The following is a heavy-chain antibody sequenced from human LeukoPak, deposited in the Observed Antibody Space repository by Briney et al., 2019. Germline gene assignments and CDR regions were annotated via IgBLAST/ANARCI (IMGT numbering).Heavy chain of an antibody. V-gene: IGHV4-59*11. J-gene: IGHJ4*02. CDR2: IYYSGST. Sequence: GSLRLSCAASGFTFSGRAMSWIRQPPGKGLEWIGYIYYSGSTNYNPSLKSRVTISVDTSKNQFSLKLSSVTAADTAVYYCARDEGDGSYFDNWGQGTLVTVSS. CDR1: GFTFSGRA. CDR3: ARDEGDGSYFDN. D-gene: IGHD2-15*01.